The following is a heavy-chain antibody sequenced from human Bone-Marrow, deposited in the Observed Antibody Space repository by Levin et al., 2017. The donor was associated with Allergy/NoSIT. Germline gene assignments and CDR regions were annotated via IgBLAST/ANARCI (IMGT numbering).Heavy chain of an antibody. D-gene: IGHD1-1*01. CDR1: GFTFNDYT. Sequence: GGSLRLSCVASGFTFNDYTMHWVRQVPGKGLEWVSLISWNSRNRDYADSVKGRFTISRDNSEYSLFLQMNGLRTEDTALYYCAKAPGYATGKGYFQHWGQGTLVTLSS. CDR2: ISWNSRNR. V-gene: IGHV3-43*01. CDR3: AKAPGYATGKGYFQH. J-gene: IGHJ1*01.